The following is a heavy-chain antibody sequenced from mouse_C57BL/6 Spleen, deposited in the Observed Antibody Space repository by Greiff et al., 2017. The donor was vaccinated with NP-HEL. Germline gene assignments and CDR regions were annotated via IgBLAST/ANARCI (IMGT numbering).Heavy chain of an antibody. CDR3: AREGYDYGFAY. CDR1: GFTFSSYA. J-gene: IGHJ3*01. CDR2: ISDGGSYT. Sequence: EVQVVESGGGLVKPGGSLKLSCAASGFTFSSYAMSWVRQTPEKRLEWVATISDGGSYTYYPDNVKGRFTISRDNAKNNLYLQMSHLKSEDTAMYYCAREGYDYGFAYWGQGTLVTVSA. V-gene: IGHV5-4*01. D-gene: IGHD2-4*01.